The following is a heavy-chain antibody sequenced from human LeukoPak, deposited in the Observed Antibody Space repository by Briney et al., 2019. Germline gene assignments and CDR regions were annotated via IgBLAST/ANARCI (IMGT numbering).Heavy chain of an antibody. CDR3: ARDLDNVAGDF. Sequence: ASVKVSCKASGYTFTAQYLYRVRQAPGQGPEWMGWIYPKTGGTNLAQKFQGRVTMTRDTSISTGYMELSRLRSDDWAVYFCARDLDNVAGDFWGQGTLVIVSS. J-gene: IGHJ4*03. CDR2: IYPKTGGT. CDR1: GYTFTAQY. V-gene: IGHV1-2*02. D-gene: IGHD1-1*01.